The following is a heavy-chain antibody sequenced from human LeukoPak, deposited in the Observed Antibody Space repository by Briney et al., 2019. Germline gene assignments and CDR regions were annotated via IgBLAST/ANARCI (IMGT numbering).Heavy chain of an antibody. CDR2: SNPKRGGT. J-gene: IGHJ2*01. CDR3: ARDVGDRRSYWYFDL. CDR1: GYTFTGYY. D-gene: IGHD3-10*01. Sequence: ASVKVSCKASGYTFTGYYIHWVRQAPGQGLEWMGWSNPKRGGTNSAQKFQGRITMTSDTSISTVYMELSSLRPDDTAVYFCARDVGDRRSYWYFDLWGRGTLVTVSS. V-gene: IGHV1-2*02.